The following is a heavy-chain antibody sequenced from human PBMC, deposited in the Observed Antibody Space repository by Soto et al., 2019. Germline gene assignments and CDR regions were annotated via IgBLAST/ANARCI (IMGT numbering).Heavy chain of an antibody. CDR3: ARDSGYDSRAFDI. V-gene: IGHV1-46*03. J-gene: IGHJ3*02. CDR1: GYTFTSYY. CDR2: INPSGGST. Sequence: GASVKVSCKASGYTFTSYYMHWVRQAPGQGLEWMGIINPSGGSTSYAQKYQGRVTITRDTSTSTVYMELSSLRYEDTAVYYCARDSGYDSRAFDIWGQGTMVTVSS. D-gene: IGHD5-12*01.